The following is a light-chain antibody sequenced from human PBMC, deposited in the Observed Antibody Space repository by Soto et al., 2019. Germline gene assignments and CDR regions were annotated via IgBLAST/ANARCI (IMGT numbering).Light chain of an antibody. CDR2: KAS. Sequence: IQMTQSPSTLSASLGDRVTITCGASQSVTKWLACYQQKPGKAPNLLIYKASTLQSGVPSRFRGSGSGTEFTLTISSLQPDDFETYYCQHYNSYSEAFGQGTKVDIK. J-gene: IGKJ1*01. V-gene: IGKV1-5*03. CDR1: QSVTKW. CDR3: QHYNSYSEA.